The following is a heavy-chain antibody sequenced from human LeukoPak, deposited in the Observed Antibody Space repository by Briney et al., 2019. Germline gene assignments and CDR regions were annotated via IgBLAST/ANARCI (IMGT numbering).Heavy chain of an antibody. CDR1: GFTFSDYY. J-gene: IGHJ4*02. V-gene: IGHV3-11*01. CDR2: VSGSGDSK. D-gene: IGHD4-11*01. Sequence: GGSLRLSCAASGFTFSDYYMTWIRQAPGKGLEWVSDVSGSGDSKFYADSVKGRFTISRDNAKKSLYLQVSSLRAEDTAVYYCARRAYNNHFFDYWGQGTLVTASP. CDR3: ARRAYNNHFFDY.